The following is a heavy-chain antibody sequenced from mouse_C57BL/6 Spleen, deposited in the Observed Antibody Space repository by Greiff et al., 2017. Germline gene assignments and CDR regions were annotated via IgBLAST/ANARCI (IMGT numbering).Heavy chain of an antibody. D-gene: IGHD2-4*01. CDR2: IWSGGST. CDR3: AKDYDYDGFAY. V-gene: IGHV2-4*01. Sequence: VKLMESGPGLVQPSQSLSITCPVSGFSLTSYGVHWVRQPPGKGLEWLGVIWSGGSTDYNAAFISRLSISKDNSKSQVFFKMNSLQADDTAIYYCAKDYDYDGFAYWGQGTLVTVSA. J-gene: IGHJ3*01. CDR1: GFSLTSYG.